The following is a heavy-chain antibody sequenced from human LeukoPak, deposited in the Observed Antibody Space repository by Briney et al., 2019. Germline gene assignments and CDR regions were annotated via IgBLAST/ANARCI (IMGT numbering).Heavy chain of an antibody. CDR3: ASEPWYYYDSSGFTLPFDY. D-gene: IGHD3-22*01. V-gene: IGHV3-74*01. CDR2: INSDGSST. Sequence: GGSLRLSCAASGFTFSSYWMHWVRQAPGKGLVWVSRINSDGSSTSYADSVKGRFTISRDNSKNTLYLQMNSLRAEDTAVYYCASEPWYYYDSSGFTLPFDYWGQGTLVTVSS. CDR1: GFTFSSYW. J-gene: IGHJ4*02.